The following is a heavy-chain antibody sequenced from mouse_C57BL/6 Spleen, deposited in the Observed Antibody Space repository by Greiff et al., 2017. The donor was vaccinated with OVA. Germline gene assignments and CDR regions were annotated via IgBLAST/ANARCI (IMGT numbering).Heavy chain of an antibody. CDR1: GYAFSSYW. V-gene: IGHV1-80*01. CDR2: IYPGDGDT. D-gene: IGHD2-4*01. J-gene: IGHJ1*03. Sequence: QVQLQQSGAELVKPGASVKISCKASGYAFSSYWMNWVKQRPGKGLEWIGQIYPGDGDTNYNGKFKGKATLTADKSSSTAYMQLSSLTSEDSAVYFCARSEYDYAWYFDVWGTGTTVTVSS. CDR3: ARSEYDYAWYFDV.